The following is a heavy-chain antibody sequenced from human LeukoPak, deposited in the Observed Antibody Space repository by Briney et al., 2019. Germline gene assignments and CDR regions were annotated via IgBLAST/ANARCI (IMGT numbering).Heavy chain of an antibody. CDR3: ARDLVTVTKGFDI. J-gene: IGHJ3*02. CDR2: ISHIGRT. CDR1: GDSFSSHY. V-gene: IGHV4-59*11. Sequence: SETLSLTCAVSGDSFSSHYWTWIRQSPGTGLEWIGYISHIGRTNYNPSLKSRATISIDTSKNQFSLKLRSVTAADTAVYYCARDLVTVTKGFDIWGQGTMVSVSS. D-gene: IGHD4-17*01.